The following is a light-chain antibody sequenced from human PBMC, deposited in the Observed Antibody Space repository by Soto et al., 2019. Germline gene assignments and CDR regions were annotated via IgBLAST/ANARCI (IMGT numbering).Light chain of an antibody. J-gene: IGKJ2*01. CDR1: QSISSW. CDR2: DAS. Sequence: DIQMTQSPSTLSASVGDRVTITCRASQSISSWLAWYQQKPGKAPKLLIYDASSLESGVPSRFSGSGSGTEITLTISSLQPDDFATYYCQQYHSYSPMYTFGQGTKLEIK. CDR3: QQYHSYSPMYT. V-gene: IGKV1-5*01.